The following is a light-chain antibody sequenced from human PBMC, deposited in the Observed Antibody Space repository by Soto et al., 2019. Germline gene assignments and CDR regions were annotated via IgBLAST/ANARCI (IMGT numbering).Light chain of an antibody. CDR1: QSISNY. CDR3: QQSYGTPLT. J-gene: IGKJ4*01. V-gene: IGKV1-39*01. Sequence: DMEMTQSPSSLSAFVGDRVTITCRASQSISNYLNWYQHKPGKVPKLLIYAASSLQSGVPTRFSGSGCGTDFTLTINSLQPEDFATYYCQQSYGTPLTFGGGTKIEIK. CDR2: AAS.